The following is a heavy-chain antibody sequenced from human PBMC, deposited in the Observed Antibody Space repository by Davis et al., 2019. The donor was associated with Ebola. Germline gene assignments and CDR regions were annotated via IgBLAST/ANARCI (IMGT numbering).Heavy chain of an antibody. Sequence: MPSETLSLTCTVSGGSISSSSYYWGWIRQPPGKGLEWIGYIHYSGTTRYNPSLESRVTLSVDTSKNEFSLKLRSVTAADTALYYCARVFGWERHHGYFDYWGQGTLATVSS. J-gene: IGHJ4*02. CDR2: IHYSGTT. CDR1: GGSISSSSYY. CDR3: ARVFGWERHHGYFDY. D-gene: IGHD1-26*01. V-gene: IGHV4-61*05.